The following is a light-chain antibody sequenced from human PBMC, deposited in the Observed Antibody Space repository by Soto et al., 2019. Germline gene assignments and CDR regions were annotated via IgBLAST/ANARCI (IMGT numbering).Light chain of an antibody. Sequence: QSVLTQPPSVSAAPGQKVTISCSGRSSNIGNNYVSWYQHLPGTAPKLLIYDNNKRPSGIPDRFSGSKSDTSATLGITGLQTGDEADYYCGTWDSSLSVYVVFGGGTKLTVL. CDR2: DNN. V-gene: IGLV1-51*01. J-gene: IGLJ2*01. CDR3: GTWDSSLSVYVV. CDR1: SSNIGNNY.